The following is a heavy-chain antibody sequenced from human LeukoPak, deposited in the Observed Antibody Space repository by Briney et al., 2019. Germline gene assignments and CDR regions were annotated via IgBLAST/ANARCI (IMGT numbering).Heavy chain of an antibody. Sequence: GGSLRLSCAASGFDVGRNYMTWVRQAPGKGLEWVSFIYSGGATYYADSVRGRFTISRDSSKNTLYLQMNSLRAEDTAVYYCAKDVWRYSGSYYDFDYWGQGTLVTVSS. V-gene: IGHV3-53*01. CDR2: IYSGGAT. CDR3: AKDVWRYSGSYYDFDY. CDR1: GFDVGRNY. D-gene: IGHD1-26*01. J-gene: IGHJ4*02.